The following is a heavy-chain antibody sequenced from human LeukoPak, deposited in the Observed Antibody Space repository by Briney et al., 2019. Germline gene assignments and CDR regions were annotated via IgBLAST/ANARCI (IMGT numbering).Heavy chain of an antibody. CDR2: IYYSGST. Sequence: PSETLSLTCTVSGGSISSGGYYWSWIRQHPGKGLEWIGYIYYSGSTYYNPSLKSRVTISVDTSKNQFSLKLSSVTAADTAVYYCANYGSGSYRFDPWGQGTLVTVSS. CDR1: GGSISSGGYY. CDR3: ANYGSGSYRFDP. V-gene: IGHV4-31*03. J-gene: IGHJ5*02. D-gene: IGHD3-10*01.